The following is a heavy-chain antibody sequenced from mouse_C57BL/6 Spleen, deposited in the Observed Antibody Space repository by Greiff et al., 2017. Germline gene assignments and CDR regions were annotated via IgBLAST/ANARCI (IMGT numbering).Heavy chain of an antibody. D-gene: IGHD1-1*01. Sequence: EVMLVESGAELVRPGASVKLSCTASGFNIKDYYMHWVKQRPEQGLEWIGRIDPEDGDTEYAPKFQGKATMTADTSSNTAYLQLSSLTSEDTAVYYCTRYYGSSSYAMDYWGQGTSVTVSS. CDR2: IDPEDGDT. V-gene: IGHV14-1*01. J-gene: IGHJ4*01. CDR3: TRYYGSSSYAMDY. CDR1: GFNIKDYY.